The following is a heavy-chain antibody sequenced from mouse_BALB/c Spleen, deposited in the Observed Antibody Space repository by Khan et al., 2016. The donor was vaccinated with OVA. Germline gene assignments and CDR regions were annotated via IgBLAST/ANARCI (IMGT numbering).Heavy chain of an antibody. V-gene: IGHV1S56*01. CDR1: GYSFTNYY. CDR2: IYPGNVNT. CDR3: AREGYYGNYRAWFAY. Sequence: QVQLKESGPEVVKPGASVRISCKASGYSFTNYYINWVKQRPGQGLEWIGWIYPGNVNTKYNENFKGKATLTADKSSSTTYMHLSSLTSEDSAVYFCAREGYYGNYRAWFAYWGQGTLVTVSA. D-gene: IGHD2-1*01. J-gene: IGHJ3*01.